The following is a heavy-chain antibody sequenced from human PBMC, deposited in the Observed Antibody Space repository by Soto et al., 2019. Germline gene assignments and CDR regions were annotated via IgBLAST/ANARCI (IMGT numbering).Heavy chain of an antibody. CDR2: ISVSGGST. CDR3: AKDGVSGSYYFYFDS. D-gene: IGHD1-26*01. J-gene: IGHJ4*02. Sequence: GGSLRLSGAASGFTFSSYAMSWVRQAPGKGLEWVSAISVSGGSTYYADSVKGRFTTSRDNSKNTLYLQMNSLRAEDTAVYYCAKDGVSGSYYFYFDSWGQGALVTVSS. V-gene: IGHV3-23*01. CDR1: GFTFSSYA.